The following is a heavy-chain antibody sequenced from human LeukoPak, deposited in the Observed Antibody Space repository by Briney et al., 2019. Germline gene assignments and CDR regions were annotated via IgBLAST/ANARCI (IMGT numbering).Heavy chain of an antibody. D-gene: IGHD2-15*01. CDR3: ARDSIVDGAFDI. Sequence: GGSLRLSCAASGFTFRSYEMNWVRQAPGKGLEWVSYISSRGTTIYNADSVKGRFTISRDNAKNSLYLQMNSLRAEDTAVYYCARDSIVDGAFDIWGQGTMVTVSS. CDR1: GFTFRSYE. V-gene: IGHV3-48*03. CDR2: ISSRGTTI. J-gene: IGHJ3*02.